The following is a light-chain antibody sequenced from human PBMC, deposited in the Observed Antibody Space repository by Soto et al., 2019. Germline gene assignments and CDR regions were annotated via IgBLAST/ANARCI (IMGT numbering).Light chain of an antibody. Sequence: EIVLTQSPATLSLSPGERATLSCRASQSVSSYLAWYQQKPGQAPRLLIYDASNRATGIPARFSGSGSGTAFPLTISGLEPEDFAVYYCQQRSNWPPIPFGKGTRLEIK. CDR3: QQRSNWPPIP. J-gene: IGKJ5*01. CDR1: QSVSSY. V-gene: IGKV3-11*01. CDR2: DAS.